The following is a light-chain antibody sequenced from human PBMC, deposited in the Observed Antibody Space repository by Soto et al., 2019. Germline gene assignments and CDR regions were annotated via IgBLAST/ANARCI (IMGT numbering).Light chain of an antibody. CDR1: SSNIGSNY. CDR3: AAWDDSLSGYV. CDR2: KNN. J-gene: IGLJ1*01. V-gene: IGLV1-47*01. Sequence: QSVLTQPPSASGTPGQRVTISCSGSSSNIGSNYVYWYQQLPGTAPQLLIYKNNQRPSGVPDRFTGSKSGTSASLAISGLRSVDEADYYCAAWDDSLSGYVFGTGTKVTVL.